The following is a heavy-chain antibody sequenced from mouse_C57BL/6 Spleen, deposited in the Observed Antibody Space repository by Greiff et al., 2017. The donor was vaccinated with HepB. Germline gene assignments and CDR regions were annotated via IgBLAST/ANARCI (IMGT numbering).Heavy chain of an antibody. CDR3: ARRGSSQRYYFDY. V-gene: IGHV1-19*01. Sequence: EVQLQQSGPVLVKPGASVKMSCKASGYTFTDYYMNWVKQSHGKSLEWIGVINPYNGGTSYNQKFKGKATLTVDKSSSTAYMELNSLTSEDSAVYYCARRGSSQRYYFDYWGQGTTLTVSS. CDR2: INPYNGGT. D-gene: IGHD1-1*01. CDR1: GYTFTDYY. J-gene: IGHJ2*01.